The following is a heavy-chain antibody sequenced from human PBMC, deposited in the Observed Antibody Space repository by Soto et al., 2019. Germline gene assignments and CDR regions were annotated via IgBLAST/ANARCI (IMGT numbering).Heavy chain of an antibody. CDR2: ISSSSSTI. J-gene: IGHJ4*02. CDR3: ARGIRYFDWLLPPFGY. CDR1: GFTFSSYS. Sequence: GGSLRLSCAASGFTFSSYSMNWVRQAPGKGLEWVSYISSSSSTIYYADSVKGRFTISRDNAKNSLYLQMNSLRAEDTAVYYCARGIRYFDWLLPPFGYWGQGTLVTVSS. V-gene: IGHV3-48*01. D-gene: IGHD3-9*01.